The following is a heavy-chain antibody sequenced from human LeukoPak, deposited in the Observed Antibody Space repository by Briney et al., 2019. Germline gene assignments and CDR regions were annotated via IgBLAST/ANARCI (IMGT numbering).Heavy chain of an antibody. Sequence: SETLSLTCTVSGYSISSGHYWGWIRQPPGKGLEWIGSIYHSGSTYYNPSLKSRVAISVDTSKNQFSLKLSSVTAADTAVYYCARTKILTGYYLFDYWGQGTLVTVSS. CDR1: GYSISSGHY. D-gene: IGHD3-9*01. CDR2: IYHSGST. J-gene: IGHJ4*02. V-gene: IGHV4-38-2*02. CDR3: ARTKILTGYYLFDY.